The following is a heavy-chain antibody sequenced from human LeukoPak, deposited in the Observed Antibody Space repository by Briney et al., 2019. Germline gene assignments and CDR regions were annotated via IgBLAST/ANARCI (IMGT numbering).Heavy chain of an antibody. CDR1: GFTFSSYA. CDR3: AKGGYYYDSSGYLATF. D-gene: IGHD3-22*01. V-gene: IGHV3-23*01. CDR2: ISGSGGST. J-gene: IGHJ3*01. Sequence: GGSLRLSCAASGFTFSSYAMSWVRQAPGKGLEWVSGISGSGGSTYYADSVKGRFTISRDNSKNTLYLQMNSLRAEDTAVYYCAKGGYYYDSSGYLATFWGQGTMVTVSS.